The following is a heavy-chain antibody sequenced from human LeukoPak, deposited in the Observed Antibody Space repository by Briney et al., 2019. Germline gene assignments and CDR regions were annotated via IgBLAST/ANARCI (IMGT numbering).Heavy chain of an antibody. CDR3: ARDRDPYYDYVWGSDY. J-gene: IGHJ4*02. D-gene: IGHD3-16*01. Sequence: GGSLRLSCAAPGFTFSSYSMTWVRQAPGKGLEWVSYISSSSSTIYYADSVKGRFTISRDNAKNSLYLQMNSLRAEDTAVYYCARDRDPYYDYVWGSDYWGQGTLVTVSS. CDR1: GFTFSSYS. V-gene: IGHV3-48*01. CDR2: ISSSSSTI.